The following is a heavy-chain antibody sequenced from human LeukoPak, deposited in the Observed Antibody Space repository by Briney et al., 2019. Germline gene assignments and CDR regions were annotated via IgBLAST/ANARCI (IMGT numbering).Heavy chain of an antibody. Sequence: SVKVSCKASGGTFSSYAISWVRQAPGQGLEWMGGIIPIFGTANYAQKFQGSVTITADESTSTAYMELSSLRSEDTAVYYCARKYYYDSSGYWYYFDYWGQGTLVTVSS. CDR2: IIPIFGTA. CDR1: GGTFSSYA. J-gene: IGHJ4*02. D-gene: IGHD3-22*01. CDR3: ARKYYYDSSGYWYYFDY. V-gene: IGHV1-69*13.